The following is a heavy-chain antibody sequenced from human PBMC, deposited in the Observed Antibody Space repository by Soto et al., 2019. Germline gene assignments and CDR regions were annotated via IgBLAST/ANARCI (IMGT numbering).Heavy chain of an antibody. D-gene: IGHD3-16*01. Sequence: EVQLVESGGGLVQPGGSLRLSCAGSGFTFSNYWMHWVRQGPEKGLVWVSTINTDGTTTQYADSVKGRFTVTRDNAKNTLYLQMNGLRVEDTAVYFSANDLSWGQCDYWGQGTRVTFSS. CDR2: INTDGTTT. CDR3: ANDLSWGQCDY. V-gene: IGHV3-74*03. CDR1: GFTFSNYW. J-gene: IGHJ4*02.